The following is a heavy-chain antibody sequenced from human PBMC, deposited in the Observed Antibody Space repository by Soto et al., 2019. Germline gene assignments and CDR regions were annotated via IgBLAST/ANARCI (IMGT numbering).Heavy chain of an antibody. J-gene: IGHJ6*02. D-gene: IGHD2-15*01. CDR1: GFTFRSYW. CDR2: ISDSSSTI. V-gene: IGHV3-48*02. Sequence: GGSLRLSCAASGFTFRSYWMGWVRQAPGKGLEWVSYISDSSSTIYYADSVKGRFTISRDNAKNSLYLQMNSLRDEDTAVYYCATYCSGGSCYRPYYYYGMDVWGQGTTVTVSS. CDR3: ATYCSGGSCYRPYYYYGMDV.